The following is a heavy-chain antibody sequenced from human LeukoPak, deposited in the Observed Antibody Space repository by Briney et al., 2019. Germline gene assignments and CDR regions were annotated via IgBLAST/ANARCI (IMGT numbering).Heavy chain of an antibody. V-gene: IGHV3-48*01. CDR2: ISSSSSTI. D-gene: IGHD6-19*01. CDR1: GFTFSTYS. Sequence: GGSLRLSCAASGFTFSTYSMNWVRQAPGKGLEWVSYISSSSSTIYYADSVKGRFTISRDNAKNSLYLQMNSLRAEDTAVYYCARLDSSGWYDYYYYYMDVRGKGTTVTVSS. CDR3: ARLDSSGWYDYYYYYMDV. J-gene: IGHJ6*03.